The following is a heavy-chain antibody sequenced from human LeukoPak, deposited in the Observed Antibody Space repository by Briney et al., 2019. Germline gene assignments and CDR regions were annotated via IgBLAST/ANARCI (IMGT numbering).Heavy chain of an antibody. Sequence: ASVKVSCKASGYTFTSYDINWVRQAPGQGLEWMGWMNPNSGNTGYAQEFQGRVTMSRNTSISTAYMELSSLRSEDTAVYYCARVRQWLANYYYYGMDVWGQGTTVTVSS. CDR1: GYTFTSYD. J-gene: IGHJ6*02. D-gene: IGHD6-19*01. CDR3: ARVRQWLANYYYYGMDV. V-gene: IGHV1-8*01. CDR2: MNPNSGNT.